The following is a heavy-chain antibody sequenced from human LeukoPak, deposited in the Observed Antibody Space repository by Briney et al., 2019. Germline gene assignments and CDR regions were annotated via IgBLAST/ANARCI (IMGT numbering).Heavy chain of an antibody. J-gene: IGHJ4*02. CDR2: IKQDGSEK. CDR3: ASSYYDSSGYNDY. CDR1: GFTFSSYW. V-gene: IGHV3-7*01. Sequence: PGGSLRLSCAASGFTFSSYWMNWVRQAPGKGLEWVANIKQDGSEKYYVDSVKGRFTISRDNAKNSLYLQMNSLRAEDTAVYYCASSYYDSSGYNDYWGQGTLVTVSS. D-gene: IGHD3-22*01.